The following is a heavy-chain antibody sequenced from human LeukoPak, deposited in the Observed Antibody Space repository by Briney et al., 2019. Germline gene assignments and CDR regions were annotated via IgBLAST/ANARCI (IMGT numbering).Heavy chain of an antibody. J-gene: IGHJ4*02. CDR3: ARREPWINADYFDY. D-gene: IGHD5-12*01. Sequence: SETLSLTCAVPGGSISSSNWWSWVRQPPGKGLEWIGEIYHSGSTNYNPSLKSRVTISVDKSKNQFSLKLSSVTAADTAVYYCARREPWINADYFDYWGQGTLVTVSS. CDR1: GGSISSSNW. CDR2: IYHSGST. V-gene: IGHV4-4*02.